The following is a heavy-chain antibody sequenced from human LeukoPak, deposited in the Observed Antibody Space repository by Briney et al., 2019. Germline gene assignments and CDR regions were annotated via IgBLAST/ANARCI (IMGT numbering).Heavy chain of an antibody. CDR2: IYHSGST. Sequence: KPSQTLSLTCIVAGGSISSGGYYWSCIRQPPGKGLEWIGYIYHSGSTYYNPSLKSRVTISVDRSKNQFSLKLNSVTAADTAVYYCARVGQISYSMDVWGKGTTVTVSS. CDR1: GGSISSGGYY. V-gene: IGHV4-30-2*01. J-gene: IGHJ6*03. CDR3: ARVGQISYSMDV.